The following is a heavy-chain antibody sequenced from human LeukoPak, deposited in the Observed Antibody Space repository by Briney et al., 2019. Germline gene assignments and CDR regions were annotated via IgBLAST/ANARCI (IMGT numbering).Heavy chain of an antibody. D-gene: IGHD7-27*01. CDR2: FGPGNGNT. V-gene: IGHV3-23*01. Sequence: GGSLRLSCAASGFTFSNFAMNWVRQAPGKGLEWVSTFGPGNGNTYYVDSVKGRFTISRDNSQNTLYLQMDSLRAEDTAVYYCVRRGYNWGFFDYWGQGTLVTVSS. J-gene: IGHJ4*02. CDR1: GFTFSNFA. CDR3: VRRGYNWGFFDY.